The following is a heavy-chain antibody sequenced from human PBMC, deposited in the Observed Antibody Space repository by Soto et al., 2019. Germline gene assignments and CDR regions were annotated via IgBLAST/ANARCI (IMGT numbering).Heavy chain of an antibody. Sequence: LSLTCTVSGGSISSRSYYWGWIRQPPGKGLEWIGSIYNSGSTYYNPSLKSRVTISVDTSKNQFSLKLNSVTAADTAVYYCASGPYGDFDYWGQGTLVTVS. CDR1: GGSISSRSYY. CDR2: IYNSGST. D-gene: IGHD4-17*01. CDR3: ASGPYGDFDY. V-gene: IGHV4-39*01. J-gene: IGHJ4*02.